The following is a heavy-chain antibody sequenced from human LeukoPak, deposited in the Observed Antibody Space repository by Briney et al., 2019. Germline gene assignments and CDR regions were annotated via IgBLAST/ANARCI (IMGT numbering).Heavy chain of an antibody. J-gene: IGHJ4*02. CDR3: ARDRGNTMVRGVMDY. CDR2: IYYGGDT. CDR1: GDSISRYY. D-gene: IGHD3-10*01. Sequence: SETLSLTCTVSGDSISRYYWSWIRQSPGKGLEWIGYIYYGGDTNYNPSLKSRVTISVDTSKNQISLKLTSVTAEDTAVYYCARDRGNTMVRGVMDYWGQGTLVTVSS. V-gene: IGHV4-59*01.